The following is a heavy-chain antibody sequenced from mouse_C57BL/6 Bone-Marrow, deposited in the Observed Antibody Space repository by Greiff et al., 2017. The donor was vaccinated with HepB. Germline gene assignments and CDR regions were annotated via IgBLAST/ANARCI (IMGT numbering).Heavy chain of an antibody. V-gene: IGHV1-64*01. D-gene: IGHD1-1*01. CDR2: IHPNSGSN. J-gene: IGHJ4*01. CDR1: GYTFTSYW. Sequence: VKLVESGAELVKPGASVKLSCKASGYTFTSYWMHWVKQRPGQGLEWIGMIHPNSGSNNYNEKFKSKATLTVDKSSSTAYMQLSSLTSENSAVYYCARRRGSSYDSYYAMDYWGQGTSVTVSS. CDR3: ARRRGSSYDSYYAMDY.